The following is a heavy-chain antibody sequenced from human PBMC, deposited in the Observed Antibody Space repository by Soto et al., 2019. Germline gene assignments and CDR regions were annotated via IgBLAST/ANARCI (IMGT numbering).Heavy chain of an antibody. CDR1: GFTFSSYA. CDR2: ISYDGSNK. J-gene: IGHJ4*02. Sequence: QVQLVESGGGVVQPGRSLRLSCAASGFTFSSYAMHWVRQAPGKGLEWVAVISYDGSNKYYADSVKGRFTISRDNSKNTLYLQMNSLRAEDTAVYYCARETYSSGWTPAFDYWGQGTRVTVSS. D-gene: IGHD6-19*01. CDR3: ARETYSSGWTPAFDY. V-gene: IGHV3-30-3*01.